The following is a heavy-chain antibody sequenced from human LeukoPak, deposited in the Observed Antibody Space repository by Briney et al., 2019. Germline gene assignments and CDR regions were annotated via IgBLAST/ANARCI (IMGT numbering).Heavy chain of an antibody. CDR3: ARDGGYSYGYSNWFDP. J-gene: IGHJ5*02. Sequence: SETLSLTCTVSGGSISSYYWSWIRQPPGKGLEWIGYIYYSGSTNYNPSLKSRVTISVDTSKNQFSLKLSSVTAADTAVYYCARDGGYSYGYSNWFDPWGQGTLVTVSS. CDR2: IYYSGST. V-gene: IGHV4-59*01. D-gene: IGHD5-18*01. CDR1: GGSISSYY.